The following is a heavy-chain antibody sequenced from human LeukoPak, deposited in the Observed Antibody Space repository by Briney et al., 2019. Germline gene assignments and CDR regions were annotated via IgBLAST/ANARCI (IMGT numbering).Heavy chain of an antibody. Sequence: GASLKVSCKASGYTFTGPYIHWMRQAPGQGLEWMAWINPNSGGTKYAQKFPGRVTVTRDTSTSTAYMELSGLRADDTATYYCARVEYCTKGVCINFDLWGQGTLVAVSS. CDR1: GYTFTGPY. V-gene: IGHV1-2*02. J-gene: IGHJ4*02. CDR3: ARVEYCTKGVCINFDL. CDR2: INPNSGGT. D-gene: IGHD2-8*01.